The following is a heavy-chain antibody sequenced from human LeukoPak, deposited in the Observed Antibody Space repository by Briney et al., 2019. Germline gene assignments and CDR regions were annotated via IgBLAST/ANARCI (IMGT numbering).Heavy chain of an antibody. CDR3: AKGFSGSYYGYFQH. D-gene: IGHD1-26*01. Sequence: HSGGSLRLSCAASGFTFSSYAMSWVRQAPGKGLEWVSAISGSGGSTYYADSVKGRFTISRDNSKNSLYLQMNSLRTEDTALYYCAKGFSGSYYGYFQHWGQGTLVTVSS. CDR2: ISGSGGST. CDR1: GFTFSSYA. J-gene: IGHJ1*01. V-gene: IGHV3-23*01.